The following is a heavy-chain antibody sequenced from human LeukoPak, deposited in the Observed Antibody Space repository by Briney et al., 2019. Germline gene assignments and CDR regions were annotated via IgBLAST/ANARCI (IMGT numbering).Heavy chain of an antibody. J-gene: IGHJ4*02. Sequence: PGGSLRLSCAASGFTFSSYEMNWVRQAPGEGLEWVSSISSSSSYRHSADSVRGRFTISRETAKNSLCLQKNRLRSEDTAVYYCARCTTGTTFGSLREIKKSREIDNWGQGNLVTASS. CDR2: ISSSSSYR. D-gene: IGHD1-1*01. V-gene: IGHV3-48*03. CDR3: ARCTTGTTFGSLREIKKSREIDN. CDR1: GFTFSSYE.